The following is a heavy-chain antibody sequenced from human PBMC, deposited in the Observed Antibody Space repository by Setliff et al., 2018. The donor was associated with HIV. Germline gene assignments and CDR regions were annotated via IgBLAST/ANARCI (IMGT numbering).Heavy chain of an antibody. Sequence: GGSLRLSCAASGFSFNSWMSWVRQAPGKGLEWVANIKQDGSEKYYVDSVKGRFTISRDNAKSALYLQMNSLRAEDTAVYFCARDSSMTPFEDWGQGTLVTVS. V-gene: IGHV3-7*01. J-gene: IGHJ4*02. CDR2: IKQDGSEK. D-gene: IGHD6-6*01. CDR1: GFSFNSW. CDR3: ARDSSMTPFED.